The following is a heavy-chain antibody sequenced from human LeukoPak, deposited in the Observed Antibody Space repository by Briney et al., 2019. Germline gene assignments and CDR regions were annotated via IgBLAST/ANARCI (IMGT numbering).Heavy chain of an antibody. J-gene: IGHJ1*01. CDR2: ISAYNGNT. CDR1: GYTFTSYG. Sequence: ASVKVSCKASGYTFTSYGISWVRQAPGQGLEWMGWISAYNGNTNYAQKLQGRVTMTTDTSTSIAYMELRSLRSDDTAVYYCARGEDIVVVPAASAEYFQHWGQGTLVTVSS. V-gene: IGHV1-18*04. CDR3: ARGEDIVVVPAASAEYFQH. D-gene: IGHD2-2*01.